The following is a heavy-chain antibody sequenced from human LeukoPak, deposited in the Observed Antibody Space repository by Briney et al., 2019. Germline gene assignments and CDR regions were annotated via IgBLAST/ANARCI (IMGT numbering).Heavy chain of an antibody. Sequence: GGSLRLSCAASGFTFSSYSMNWVRQAPGKGLEWVSSISSSSSYTYYADSVKGRFTISRDNAKNSLYLQMNSLRAEDTAVYYCARETYSSDIDYWGQGTLVTVSS. J-gene: IGHJ4*02. CDR1: GFTFSSYS. V-gene: IGHV3-21*01. CDR2: ISSSSSYT. CDR3: ARETYSSDIDY. D-gene: IGHD6-19*01.